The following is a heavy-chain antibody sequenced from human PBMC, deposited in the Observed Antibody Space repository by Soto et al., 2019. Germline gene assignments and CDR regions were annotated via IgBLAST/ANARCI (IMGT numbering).Heavy chain of an antibody. V-gene: IGHV4-39*01. J-gene: IGHJ4*02. CDR2: IYYSGST. CDR1: GGSISSSSYY. CDR3: GSASGGSGFDY. Sequence: PSETLSLTCTVSGGSISSSSYYWGWIRQRPGNGLEWIGSIYYSGSTYYKPSLERRVTISVDATKNQFTLKLTSVTAADTAVYYCGSASGGSGFDYWGQGTLVTVSS. D-gene: IGHD5-12*01.